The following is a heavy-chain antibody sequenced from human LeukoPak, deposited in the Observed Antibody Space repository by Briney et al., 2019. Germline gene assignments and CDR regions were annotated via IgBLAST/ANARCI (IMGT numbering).Heavy chain of an antibody. CDR2: IYCSGST. Sequence: SETLSLTCTVSGGSISSYYWSWIRQPPGKGLEWIGYIYCSGSTNYNPTLKSRVTISVDTSKNQFSLKLSSVTAADTAVYYCASMTTASVYYYMDVWGKGTTVTVSS. D-gene: IGHD1-1*01. CDR1: GGSISSYY. CDR3: ASMTTASVYYYMDV. J-gene: IGHJ6*03. V-gene: IGHV4-59*01.